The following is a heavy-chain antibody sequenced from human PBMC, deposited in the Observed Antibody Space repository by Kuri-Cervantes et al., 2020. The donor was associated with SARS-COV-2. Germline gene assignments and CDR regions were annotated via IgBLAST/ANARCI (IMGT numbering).Heavy chain of an antibody. CDR1: GDSMDSVYYY. CDR2: TLYSGAT. V-gene: IGHV4-30-4*01. CDR3: ARGPEGVVAY. D-gene: IGHD1-14*01. Sequence: LRLSCIVSGDSMDSVYYYWSWIRQPPGKGLEWIGYTLYSGATYYNPSLKSRVIISVDTSKNQFSLNLRFVTATDTAVYYCARGPEGVVAYWGQGTLVTVSS. J-gene: IGHJ4*02.